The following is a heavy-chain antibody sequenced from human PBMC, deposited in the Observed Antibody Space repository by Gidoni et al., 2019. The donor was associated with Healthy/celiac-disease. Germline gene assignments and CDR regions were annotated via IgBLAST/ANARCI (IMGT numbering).Heavy chain of an antibody. V-gene: IGHV3-33*01. Sequence: QVQPVESGGGGVQPGRLLRPPLPGSGITFGSYGMHWVRQAPGKGLGWVAVIWYDGSNKYYADSVKGRFTISRDNSKNTLYLQMDSLRAEDTAVYYCARDGRFLDWHWYFDLWGRGTLVTVSS. D-gene: IGHD3-3*01. J-gene: IGHJ2*01. CDR3: ARDGRFLDWHWYFDL. CDR1: GITFGSYG. CDR2: IWYDGSNK.